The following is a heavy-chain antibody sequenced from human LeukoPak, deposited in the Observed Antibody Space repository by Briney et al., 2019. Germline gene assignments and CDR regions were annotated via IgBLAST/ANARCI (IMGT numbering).Heavy chain of an antibody. CDR3: ASWVRSSGWYIFDY. CDR2: IYYSGST. Sequence: PSETLSLTCTVSGGSISSYYWSWIRQPLGKGLEWIGYIYYSGSTNYNPSLKSRVTISVDTSKNQFSLKLSSVTAADTAVYYCASWVRSSGWYIFDYWGQGTLVTVSS. D-gene: IGHD6-19*01. J-gene: IGHJ4*02. V-gene: IGHV4-59*01. CDR1: GGSISSYY.